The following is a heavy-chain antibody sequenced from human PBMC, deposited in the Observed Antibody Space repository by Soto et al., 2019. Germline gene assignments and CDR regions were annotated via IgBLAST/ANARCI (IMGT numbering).Heavy chain of an antibody. CDR2: INHSGST. CDR1: GGSFSGYY. D-gene: IGHD2-2*01. V-gene: IGHV4-34*01. CDR3: ARVRSSDAFDI. J-gene: IGHJ3*02. Sequence: KTSETLSLTCAVYGGSFSGYYWSWIRQPPGKGLEWIGEINHSGSTNYNPSLKSRVTISVDTSKNQFSLKLSSVTAADTAVYYCARVRSSDAFDIWGQGTMVTVSS.